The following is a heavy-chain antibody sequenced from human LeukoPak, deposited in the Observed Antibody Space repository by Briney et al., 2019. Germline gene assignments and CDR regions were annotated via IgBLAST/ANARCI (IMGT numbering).Heavy chain of an antibody. CDR1: GASISSGGYY. J-gene: IGHJ1*01. V-gene: IGHV4-31*03. D-gene: IGHD2-2*01. Sequence: SETLSLTCTVSGASISSGGYYWSWIRQHPGKGLEWIGYISYSGSPYYNPSLKSRVTISVDTSRNQFSLKLISVTAADTAVYYCARGPHCSSTSCYSEYFHHWGQGTLVTVSS. CDR3: ARGPHCSSTSCYSEYFHH. CDR2: ISYSGSP.